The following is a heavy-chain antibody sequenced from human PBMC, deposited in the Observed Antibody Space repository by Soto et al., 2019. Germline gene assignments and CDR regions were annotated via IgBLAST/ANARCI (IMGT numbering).Heavy chain of an antibody. CDR3: ATSYGSGYRAFDY. CDR1: GDTFSFYT. CDR2: VNPILSMS. J-gene: IGHJ4*02. D-gene: IGHD3-10*01. Sequence: QVQLVQSGAELKKPGSSVKVSCKASGDTFSFYTINWVRQAPGLGLEWMGRVNPILSMSNYAQKFQGRVTMTADKSTSTAYIELRSLRSEDTAFYYCATSYGSGYRAFDYWGQGALGTVSS. V-gene: IGHV1-69*02.